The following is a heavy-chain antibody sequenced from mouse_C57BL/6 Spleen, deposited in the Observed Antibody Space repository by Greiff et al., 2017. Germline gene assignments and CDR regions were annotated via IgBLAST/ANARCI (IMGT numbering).Heavy chain of an antibody. Sequence: EVQRVESGGGLVQPKGSLKFSCAASGFSFNTYAMNWVRQAPGKGLEWVARIRSKSNNYATYYADSVKDRFTISRDDSESMLYLQMNNLTTEDTAMYSCVEGNYNYWGQGTTLTVSS. CDR2: IRSKSNNYAT. J-gene: IGHJ2*01. D-gene: IGHD2-1*01. CDR1: GFSFNTYA. V-gene: IGHV10-1*01. CDR3: VEGNYNY.